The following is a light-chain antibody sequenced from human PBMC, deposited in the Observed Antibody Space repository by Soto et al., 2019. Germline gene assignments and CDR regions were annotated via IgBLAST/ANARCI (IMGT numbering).Light chain of an antibody. CDR2: EVS. J-gene: IGLJ1*01. V-gene: IGLV2-14*01. Sequence: SVLTQPASVSGSPGQSITISCTGTSSDVGGYNYVSWYQQHPGKAPKLMIYEVSNRPSGVSNRFSGSKSGNTASLTISGLQAEDEADYYCSSYTSSSTLNVFGTGTKVSDL. CDR1: SSDVGGYNY. CDR3: SSYTSSSTLNV.